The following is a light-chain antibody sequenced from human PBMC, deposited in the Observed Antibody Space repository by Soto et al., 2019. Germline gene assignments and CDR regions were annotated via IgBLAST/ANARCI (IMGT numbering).Light chain of an antibody. V-gene: IGLV2-8*01. CDR3: SSYAGSNNPGV. CDR2: EVS. CDR1: NFNIGNNY. J-gene: IGLJ1*01. Sequence: QSVLTQPPSASGTPGQRVTISCSGSNFNIGNNYVYWYQQHPGKAPKLMIYEVSKRPSGVPDRFSGSKSGNTASLTVSGLQAEDEADYYCSSYAGSNNPGVFGTGTKLTVL.